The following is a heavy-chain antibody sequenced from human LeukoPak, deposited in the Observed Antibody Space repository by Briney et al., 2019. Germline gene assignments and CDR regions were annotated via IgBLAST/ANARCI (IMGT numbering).Heavy chain of an antibody. CDR1: GFTFSNEA. D-gene: IGHD6-6*01. Sequence: GGSLRLSCAASGFTFSNEAMTWVRQAPGKGLEWVSTISGSGGTTYYADSVKGRFAIFRDNSKNTLYLQMNSLRAEDSAVYYCAKDYGCSSWGQGALVTVSS. V-gene: IGHV3-23*01. CDR3: AKDYGCSS. CDR2: ISGSGGTT. J-gene: IGHJ4*02.